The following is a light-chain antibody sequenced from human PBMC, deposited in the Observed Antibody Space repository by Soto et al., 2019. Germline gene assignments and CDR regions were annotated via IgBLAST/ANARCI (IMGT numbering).Light chain of an antibody. J-gene: IGLJ1*01. CDR2: DVS. V-gene: IGLV2-14*03. CDR3: CSYTISNTRQIV. CDR1: SSDVGGYNY. Sequence: QSVLTQPASVSGSPGQSITISCTGTSSDVGGYNYVSWYQHHPGKAPKLMIYDVSNRPSGVSNRFSGSKSGNTASLTISGLQPEDEADYYCCSYTISNTRQIVFGTGTKVTVL.